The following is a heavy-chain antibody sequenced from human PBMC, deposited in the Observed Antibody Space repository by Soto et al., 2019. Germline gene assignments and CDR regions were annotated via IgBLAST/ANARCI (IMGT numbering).Heavy chain of an antibody. CDR1: GFTVSSNY. CDR2: IYSGGST. CDR3: ARGIVPAAGAEYFQH. Sequence: GGSLRLSCAASGFTVSSNYMSWVRQAPGKGLEWVSVIYSGGSTYYADSVKGRFTISRHNSENTLYLQMNSLRAEDTAVYYCARGIVPAAGAEYFQHWGQGTLVTVSS. J-gene: IGHJ1*01. V-gene: IGHV3-53*04. D-gene: IGHD2-2*01.